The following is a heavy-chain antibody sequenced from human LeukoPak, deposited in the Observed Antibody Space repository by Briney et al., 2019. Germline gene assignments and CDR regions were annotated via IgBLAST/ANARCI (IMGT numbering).Heavy chain of an antibody. V-gene: IGHV3-20*04. CDR3: ARELGGWFDP. Sequence: GGSLRLSCAASGFTFSGYEMNWVRQAPGKGLEWVSGINWNGVSTNYADSVKGRFTISRDNAKNSLYLQMNSLRAEDTALYFCARELGGWFDPWGQGTLVTVSS. J-gene: IGHJ5*02. CDR1: GFTFSGYE. D-gene: IGHD3-16*01. CDR2: INWNGVST.